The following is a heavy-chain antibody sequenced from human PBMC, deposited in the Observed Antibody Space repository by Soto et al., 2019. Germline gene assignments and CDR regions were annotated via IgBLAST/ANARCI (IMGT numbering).Heavy chain of an antibody. V-gene: IGHV4-39*01. CDR1: GESISISSYY. CDR2: IYYSGRT. J-gene: IGHJ4*02. CDR3: ARQRTTVVTQAYFDH. Sequence: PSETLSLTCIVSGESISISSYYWGWIRQPPGKGLEWIGSIYYSGRTYYNPSFKSRVTISIDTSKNQFSLKLSSVTATDTAVYYCARQRTTVVTQAYFDHWGQGALVTVSS. D-gene: IGHD2-21*02.